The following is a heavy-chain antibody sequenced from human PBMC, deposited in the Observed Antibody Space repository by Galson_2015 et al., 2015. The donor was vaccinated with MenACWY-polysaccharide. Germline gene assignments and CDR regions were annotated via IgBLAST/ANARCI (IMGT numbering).Heavy chain of an antibody. J-gene: IGHJ4*02. V-gene: IGHV3-15*01. CDR3: ASYERGAVKY. CDR2: IKSKTDGETT. Sequence: SLRLSCAASGFSFINAWMTWVRQAPGKGLELVGRIKSKTDGETTDYAAPVKGRFTISRDDSKNTLYVQMDSLKTEDTAVYYCASYERGAVKYWGQGTLVTVSS. CDR1: GFSFINAW. D-gene: IGHD1-26*01.